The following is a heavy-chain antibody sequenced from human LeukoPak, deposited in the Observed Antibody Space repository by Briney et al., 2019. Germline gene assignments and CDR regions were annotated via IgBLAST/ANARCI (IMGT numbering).Heavy chain of an antibody. V-gene: IGHV4-4*07. CDR3: ARGEITFGGVILPRYGMDV. CDR1: GGSISSYY. D-gene: IGHD3-16*02. J-gene: IGHJ6*02. Sequence: KASETLSLTCTVSGGSISSYYWSWIRQPAGKGLEWIGRIYTSGSTNYNPSLKSRVTMSVDTSKTQFSLKLSSVTAADTAVYYCARGEITFGGVILPRYGMDVWGQGTTVTVSS. CDR2: IYTSGST.